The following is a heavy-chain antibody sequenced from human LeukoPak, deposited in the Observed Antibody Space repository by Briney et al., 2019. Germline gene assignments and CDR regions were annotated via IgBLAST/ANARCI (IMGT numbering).Heavy chain of an antibody. CDR3: ARELPDTVIPDY. CDR2: IIPIFGTA. J-gene: IGHJ4*02. D-gene: IGHD5-18*01. V-gene: IGHV1-69*13. CDR1: GGTFSSYA. Sequence: GASVKVSCKASGGTFSSYAISWVRQAPGQGLEWMGGIIPIFGTANYAQKFQGRVTITADESTSTAYMELSSLRSEDTAVYYCARELPDTVIPDYWGQGTLVTVSS.